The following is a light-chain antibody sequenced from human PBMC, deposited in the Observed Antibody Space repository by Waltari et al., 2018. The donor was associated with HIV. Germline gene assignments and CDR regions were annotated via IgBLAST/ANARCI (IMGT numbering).Light chain of an antibody. CDR1: QGISNS. Sequence: DIQMTQSPSSLSASVGNRVTITCRASQGISNSLAWYQQKPGKAPNLLLSVASRLESGVPSRFSGSGSGTDYTLTISSLQPEDFAPYYCQQYYSTPQTFGQGTKVEIK. CDR2: VAS. J-gene: IGKJ1*01. V-gene: IGKV1-NL1*01. CDR3: QQYYSTPQT.